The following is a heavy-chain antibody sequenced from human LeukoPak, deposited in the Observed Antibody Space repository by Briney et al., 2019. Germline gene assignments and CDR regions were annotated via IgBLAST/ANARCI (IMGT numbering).Heavy chain of an antibody. CDR3: AKRQWFGGVWFDQ. V-gene: IGHV3-30*02. D-gene: IGHD3-10*01. J-gene: IGHJ5*02. CDR2: IRYDGSNK. Sequence: GGSLRLSCAASGFTFSSYSMNWVRQAPGKGLEWVAFIRYDGSNKYYADSVKGRFTISRDNFKNTLYLQMNSLRAEDMAVYYFAKRQWFGGVWFDQWGQGTLVTVSS. CDR1: GFTFSSYS.